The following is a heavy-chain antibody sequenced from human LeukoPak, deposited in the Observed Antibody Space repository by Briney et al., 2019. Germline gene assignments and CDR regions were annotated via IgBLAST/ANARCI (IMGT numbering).Heavy chain of an antibody. D-gene: IGHD3-10*01. J-gene: IGHJ4*02. CDR1: GFTFSAYS. V-gene: IGHV3-48*01. CDR2: ISGSSSAI. Sequence: GGSLGLSGAASGFTFSAYSMNWVGQAPGKGLEWLSYISGSSSAIYYADSVKGRFTISRDNAKNSLYLQMNSLRAEDTAVYYCARIGNFDYWGQGTLVTVSS. CDR3: ARIGNFDY.